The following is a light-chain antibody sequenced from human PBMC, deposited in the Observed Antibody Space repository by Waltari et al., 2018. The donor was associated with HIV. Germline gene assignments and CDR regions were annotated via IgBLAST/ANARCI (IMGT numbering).Light chain of an antibody. V-gene: IGKV3-11*01. J-gene: IGKJ2*01. CDR1: PSVSSH. CDR3: QQRSDWPYT. CDR2: GTS. Sequence: EFVLTQSPATLSLSPGAGATLSCRASPSVSSHLAWYQQIPGHPPRLLIYGTSNRAPGVPARFSGSGSGTDFTLTISSLEPEDFAVYFCQQRSDWPYTFGQGTKVEIK.